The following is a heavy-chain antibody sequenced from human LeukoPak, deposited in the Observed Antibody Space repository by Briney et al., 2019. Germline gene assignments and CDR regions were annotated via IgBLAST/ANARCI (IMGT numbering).Heavy chain of an antibody. CDR1: GFTFSSYA. CDR3: ANGGYSYVLPDY. D-gene: IGHD5-18*01. Sequence: GGSLRLSCAASGFTFSSYAMSWVRQAPGKGLEWVSAISGSGGSTYYADSVKGRFTISRDNSKNTLYLQINSLRAEDTAVYYCANGGYSYVLPDYWGQGTLVTVSS. V-gene: IGHV3-23*01. J-gene: IGHJ4*02. CDR2: ISGSGGST.